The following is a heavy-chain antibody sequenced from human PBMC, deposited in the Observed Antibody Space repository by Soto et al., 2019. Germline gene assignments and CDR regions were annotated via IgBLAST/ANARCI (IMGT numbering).Heavy chain of an antibody. D-gene: IGHD3-3*01. CDR2: IYYSGST. J-gene: IGHJ6*02. CDR3: ARDQAEMISGFGMDV. V-gene: IGHV4-31*03. Sequence: TLSLTCTVSGGSISSGGYYWSWIRQHPGKGLEWIGYIYYSGSTYYNPSLKSRVTISVDTSKNQFSLKLSSVTAADTAVYYCARDQAEMISGFGMDVWGQGTTVTVSS. CDR1: GGSISSGGYY.